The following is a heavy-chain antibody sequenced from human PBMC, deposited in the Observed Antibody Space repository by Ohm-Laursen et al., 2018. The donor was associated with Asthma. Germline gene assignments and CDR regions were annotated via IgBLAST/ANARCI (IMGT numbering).Heavy chain of an antibody. Sequence: PSETLSLTCAISGDSVSSNTAAWNWIRQSPLRGLEWLGRTFYRSNWYTDYAASLRGRIAVTPDTSKNQVSLQLNSVTPEDTAVYYCARDPDYSYGMDVWGQGTTVTVSS. CDR1: GDSVSSNTAA. CDR2: TFYRSNWYT. V-gene: IGHV6-1*01. J-gene: IGHJ6*02. CDR3: ARDPDYSYGMDV.